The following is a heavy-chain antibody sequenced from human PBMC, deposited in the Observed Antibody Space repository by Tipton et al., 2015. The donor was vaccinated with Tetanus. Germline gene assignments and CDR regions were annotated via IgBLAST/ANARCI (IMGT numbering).Heavy chain of an antibody. CDR1: GGSLRGGDHY. V-gene: IGHV4-61*08. Sequence: TLSLTCTVSGGSLRGGDHYWSWIRQSPGKGLELIGYISNTGSTSYNPSLQSRVSMSVDTSKNQFSLRLSSVTAADTAVYYCARIVRMGDFSFFDSWGLGTLVTVSS. CDR2: ISNTGST. D-gene: IGHD3-16*01. CDR3: ARIVRMGDFSFFDS. J-gene: IGHJ4*02.